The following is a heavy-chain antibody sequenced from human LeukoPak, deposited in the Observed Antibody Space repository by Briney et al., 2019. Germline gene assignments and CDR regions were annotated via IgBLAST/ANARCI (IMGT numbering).Heavy chain of an antibody. CDR3: ARAGSSSSWYSGYFDY. D-gene: IGHD6-13*01. J-gene: IGHJ4*02. CDR1: GGSISSYF. Sequence: SETLSLTCSVSGGSISSYFCSWNRQPPGKGLEWIGYIYYSGSTTYNPSLKSRVTISVDSSKNQFSLKLSSVTAADTAVYYCARAGSSSSWYSGYFDYWGQGTLVSVSS. CDR2: IYYSGST. V-gene: IGHV4-59*01.